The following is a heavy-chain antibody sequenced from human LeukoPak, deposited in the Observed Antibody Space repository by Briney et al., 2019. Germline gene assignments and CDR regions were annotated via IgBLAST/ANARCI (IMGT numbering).Heavy chain of an antibody. CDR1: GFTFSDYY. J-gene: IGHJ4*02. D-gene: IGHD3-22*01. CDR2: ISSSSGHT. V-gene: IGHV3-11*06. Sequence: GRSLRLSCAASGFTFSDYYMNWIRQTPGKGLEWISLISSSSGHTNYADSVKGRFTISRDNAKNSLYLQMNSLRAEDTAVYYCAKSSTGYSFDYWGQGTLVTVSS. CDR3: AKSSTGYSFDY.